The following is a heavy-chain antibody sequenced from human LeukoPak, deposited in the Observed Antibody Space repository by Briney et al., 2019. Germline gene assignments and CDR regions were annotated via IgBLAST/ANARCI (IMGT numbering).Heavy chain of an antibody. V-gene: IGHV3-30*18. Sequence: GRSLRLSCAASGFTFSSYGMHWVRQAPGKGLEWVAVISYDGSNKYYADSVKGRFTISRDNSRNTLYLQMNSLRAEDTAVYYCAKEGYYYDSSGYNYYYGMDVWGQGTTVTVSS. CDR2: ISYDGSNK. J-gene: IGHJ6*02. CDR3: AKEGYYYDSSGYNYYYGMDV. D-gene: IGHD3-22*01. CDR1: GFTFSSYG.